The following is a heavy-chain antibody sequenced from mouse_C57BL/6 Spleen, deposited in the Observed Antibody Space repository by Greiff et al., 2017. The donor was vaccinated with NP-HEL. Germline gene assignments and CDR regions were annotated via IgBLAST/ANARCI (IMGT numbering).Heavy chain of an antibody. J-gene: IGHJ3*01. D-gene: IGHD1-1*01. CDR1: GFTFSSYG. CDR3: ARQEGYYGSSYSWFAY. CDR2: ISSGGSYT. Sequence: VQLKESGGDLVKPGGSLKLSCAASGFTFSSYGMSWVRQTPDKRLEWVATISSGGSYTYYPDSVKGRFTISRDNAKNTLYLQMSSLKSEDTAMYYCARQEGYYGSSYSWFAYWGQGTLVTVSA. V-gene: IGHV5-6*01.